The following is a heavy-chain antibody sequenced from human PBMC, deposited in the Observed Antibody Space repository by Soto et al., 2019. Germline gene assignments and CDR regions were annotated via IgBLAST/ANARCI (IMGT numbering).Heavy chain of an antibody. CDR2: INHSGST. CDR1: GGSFSGYY. V-gene: IGHV4-34*01. J-gene: IGHJ4*02. Sequence: SETLSLTCAVYGGSFSGYYWSWIRQPPGKGLEWIGEINHSGSTNYNPSLKSRVTISVDTSKNQFSLKLSSVTAADTAVYYCARATNRDRTDDYWGQGTLVTVSS. CDR3: ARATNRDRTDDY.